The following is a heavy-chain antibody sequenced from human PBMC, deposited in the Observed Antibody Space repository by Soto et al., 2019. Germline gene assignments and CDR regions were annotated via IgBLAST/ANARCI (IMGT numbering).Heavy chain of an antibody. V-gene: IGHV3-7*01. Sequence: EVQRVQSGGDLFQPGGSLRLSCVASGFTFSTYGITWVRQARGMGLEWVAGIKEDASEEVYVDSVKCRFSISRDNAKNSLYLQLNSLRAEDTAVYYCATAISPPFSNFDSYGQGTLVTISS. D-gene: IGHD2-2*01. CDR2: IKEDASEE. CDR1: GFTFSTYG. CDR3: ATAISPPFSNFDS. J-gene: IGHJ4*02.